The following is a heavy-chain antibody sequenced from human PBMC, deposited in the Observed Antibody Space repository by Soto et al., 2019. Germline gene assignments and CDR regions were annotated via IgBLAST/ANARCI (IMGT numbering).Heavy chain of an antibody. CDR2: ISYDGSNK. J-gene: IGHJ5*02. V-gene: IGHV3-30*18. Sequence: QVQLVESGGGVVQPGRSLRLSCAASGFTFSSYGMHWVRQAPGKGLEWVAVISYDGSNKYYADSVKGRFTISRDNSKNTLYLQMNSLRAEDTAVYYCAKGARFLEWSRGWFDPWGQGTLVTVSS. CDR1: GFTFSSYG. CDR3: AKGARFLEWSRGWFDP. D-gene: IGHD3-3*01.